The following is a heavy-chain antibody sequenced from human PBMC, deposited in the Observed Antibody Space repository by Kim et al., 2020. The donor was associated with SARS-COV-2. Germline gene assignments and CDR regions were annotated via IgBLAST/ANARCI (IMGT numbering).Heavy chain of an antibody. V-gene: IGHV4-4*02. J-gene: IGHJ6*03. CDR3: ARCLVYSNSWCLCA. Sequence: AETLSLTCAVSGGSISSEDLWYLVRQPTGKGLECIGVIDHSRNINYNPSLKSRVTISRDNSDNQLSLNLSSVTAADTAVYYCARCLVYSNSWCLCAWG. CDR2: IDHSRNI. D-gene: IGHD4-4*01. CDR1: GGSISSEDL.